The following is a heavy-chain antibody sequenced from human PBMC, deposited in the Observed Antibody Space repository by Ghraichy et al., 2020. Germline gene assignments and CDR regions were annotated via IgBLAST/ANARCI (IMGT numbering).Heavy chain of an antibody. CDR2: INHTGGT. Sequence: ESLNISCAVYGGSFSGYYWAWIRQPPGKGLEWIAEINHTGGTNYNPSLKSRVTISIDTSKNQFSLRLSSVTAADTALYYCARGDDITMDRGFFDYWGQGTLVTVSS. J-gene: IGHJ4*02. CDR3: ARGDDITMDRGFFDY. CDR1: GGSFSGYY. D-gene: IGHD3-10*01. V-gene: IGHV4-34*01.